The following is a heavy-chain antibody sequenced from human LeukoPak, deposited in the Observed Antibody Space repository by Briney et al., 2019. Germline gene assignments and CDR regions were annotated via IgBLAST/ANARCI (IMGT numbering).Heavy chain of an antibody. V-gene: IGHV4-59*01. D-gene: IGHD1-1*01. J-gene: IGHJ4*02. CDR3: ARAHGNNWHFDY. Sequence: SETLSLTCTVSGDSISAYYWSWIRQPPGKGLEWIGYVYYNGDSDYNPSLKSRVSILLDTSNNQLSLKLNSVTAADTAVYYCARAHGNNWHFDYWGQGTLVTVPS. CDR1: GDSISAYY. CDR2: VYYNGDS.